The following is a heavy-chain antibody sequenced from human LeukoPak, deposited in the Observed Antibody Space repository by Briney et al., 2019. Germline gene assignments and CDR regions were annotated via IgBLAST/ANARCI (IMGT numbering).Heavy chain of an antibody. Sequence: KPSETLSLTCTVSGGSISSYFWSWLRQPPGKGLEWIGYIYYSGSTNYNPSLKSRVTISVDTSKNQFSLKLSSVTAADTAVYYCARRQGDYWGQGTLVTVSS. CDR3: ARRQGDY. J-gene: IGHJ4*02. V-gene: IGHV4-59*08. CDR2: IYYSGST. CDR1: GGSISSYF.